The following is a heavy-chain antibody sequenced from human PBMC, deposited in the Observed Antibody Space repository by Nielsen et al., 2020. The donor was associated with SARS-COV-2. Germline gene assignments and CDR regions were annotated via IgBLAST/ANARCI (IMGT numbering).Heavy chain of an antibody. V-gene: IGHV3-23*01. D-gene: IGHD2-2*03. CDR1: GFTFSNSA. CDR2: ISGSGDRT. J-gene: IGHJ4*02. Sequence: GGSLRLSCTAPGFTFSNSAMSWVRQTSGKGLEWVSSISGSGDRTDYADSVKGRVIISRDNSKNTLHLQMNSLRAEDTALYFCAKDFHGSVADFFGNWGQGTLVTVSS. CDR3: AKDFHGSVADFFGN.